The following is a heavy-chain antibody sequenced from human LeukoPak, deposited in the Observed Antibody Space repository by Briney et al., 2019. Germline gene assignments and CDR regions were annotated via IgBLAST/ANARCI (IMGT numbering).Heavy chain of an antibody. J-gene: IGHJ4*02. CDR3: ARCRENDFWSGSPVDH. CDR2: ISGDGTNK. Sequence: GGSLRLSCEASGFFFSSYCMHWVRQAPGKGLEWLAVISGDGTNKYYTESVKGRFTISRDNSKTTVLVQLNSLRVEDTAVYYCARCRENDFWSGSPVDHWGQGTLVTVSS. D-gene: IGHD3-3*01. CDR1: GFFFSSYC. V-gene: IGHV3-30-3*01.